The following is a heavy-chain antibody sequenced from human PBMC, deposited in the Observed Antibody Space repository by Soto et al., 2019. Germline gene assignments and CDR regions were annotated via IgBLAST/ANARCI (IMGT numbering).Heavy chain of an antibody. CDR3: AKIPSMAVAGPFDN. D-gene: IGHD6-19*01. V-gene: IGHV3-23*01. Sequence: GGSLRLSCAAPGFTFSSYAMSWVRQAPGKGLVWVSAISGSGGGTYYADSVKGRFTISRDNSKNTLYLQMNGLRAEDSAVYYCAKIPSMAVAGPFDNWGQGILVTVSS. CDR2: ISGSGGGT. J-gene: IGHJ4*02. CDR1: GFTFSSYA.